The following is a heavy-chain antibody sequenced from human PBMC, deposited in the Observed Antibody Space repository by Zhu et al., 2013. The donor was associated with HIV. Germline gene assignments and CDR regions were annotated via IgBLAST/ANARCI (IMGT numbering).Heavy chain of an antibody. Sequence: QVQLVQSGAEVKKPGASVKVSCKASGYTFTSYGISWVRQAPGQGLEWMGWISAYNGNTNYAQKLQGRVPMTTDTSTSTAYMELRSLRSDDTAVYYCARVISDTPYYYYGMDVWGQGTTVTVSS. V-gene: IGHV1-18*01. CDR2: ISAYNGNT. CDR1: GYTFTSYG. J-gene: IGHJ6*02. D-gene: IGHD1-26*01. CDR3: ARVISDTPYYYYGMDV.